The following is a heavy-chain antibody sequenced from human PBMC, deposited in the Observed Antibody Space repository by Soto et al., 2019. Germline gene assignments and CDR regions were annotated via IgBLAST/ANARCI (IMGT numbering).Heavy chain of an antibody. CDR3: ARGGYCSSTSCPAYYMDV. D-gene: IGHD2-2*01. CDR1: GGTFSSYT. Sequence: SVKVSCKASGGTFSSYTISWVRQAPGQGLEWMGRIIPILGIANYAQKFQGRVTITADKSTSTAYMELSSLRSEDTAVYYCARGGYCSSTSCPAYYMDVWGKGTTVTVSS. V-gene: IGHV1-69*02. J-gene: IGHJ6*03. CDR2: IIPILGIA.